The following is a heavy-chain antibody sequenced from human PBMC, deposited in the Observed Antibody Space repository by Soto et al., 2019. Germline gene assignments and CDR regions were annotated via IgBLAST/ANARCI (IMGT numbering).Heavy chain of an antibody. CDR2: IYTSGST. D-gene: IGHD3-10*01. CDR3: VRGATCITMVRGVSFCYYGMDV. Sequence: SETLSLTCTVSGGSISSYYWSWIRQPAGKGLEWIGRIYTSGSTNYNPSLKSRVTMSVDTSKNQFSLKLSSVTAADTAVYYCVRGATCITMVRGVSFCYYGMDVWGQGTTVTVSS. V-gene: IGHV4-4*07. CDR1: GGSISSYY. J-gene: IGHJ6*02.